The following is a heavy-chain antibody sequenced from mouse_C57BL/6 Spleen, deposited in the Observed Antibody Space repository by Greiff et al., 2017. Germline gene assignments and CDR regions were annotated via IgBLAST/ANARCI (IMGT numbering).Heavy chain of an antibody. Sequence: EVQLQESGPGLVKPSQSLSLTCSVTGYSITSGYYWNWIRQFPGNKLEWMGYISYDGSNNYNPSLKNRISITRDTSKNQFFLKLNSVTTEDTATYYCAREDYSNSVDAMDYWGQGTSVTVSS. CDR3: AREDYSNSVDAMDY. CDR2: ISYDGSN. V-gene: IGHV3-6*01. D-gene: IGHD2-5*01. CDR1: GYSITSGYY. J-gene: IGHJ4*01.